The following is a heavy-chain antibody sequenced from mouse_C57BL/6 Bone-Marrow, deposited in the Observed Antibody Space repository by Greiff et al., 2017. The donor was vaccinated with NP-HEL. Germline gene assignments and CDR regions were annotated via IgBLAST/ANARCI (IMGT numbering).Heavy chain of an antibody. J-gene: IGHJ4*01. CDR1: GYTFTSYW. CDR3: AREGVWAYDGYYVYAMDY. V-gene: IGHV1-64*01. Sequence: QVQLQQPGAELVKPGASVKLSCKASGYTFTSYWMHWVKQRPGQGLEWIGMIHPNSGSTNYNEKFKSKATLTVDKSSSTSYMQLSSLTSEDSAVYYCAREGVWAYDGYYVYAMDYWGQGTSVTVSS. D-gene: IGHD2-3*01. CDR2: IHPNSGST.